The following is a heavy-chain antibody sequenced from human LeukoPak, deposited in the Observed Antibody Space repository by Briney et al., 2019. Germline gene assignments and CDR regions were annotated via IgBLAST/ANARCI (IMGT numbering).Heavy chain of an antibody. Sequence: SETLSLTCSVSGGSLSSYYWSWIRQPPGKGLEWIGYIYSSGSTNYNPSLKSRATISVDTSKNHFSLNLTSVTAADTALYYCARNYYYYYMDVWGKGTTVTVSS. V-gene: IGHV4-59*08. CDR1: GGSLSSYY. CDR3: ARNYYYYYMDV. CDR2: IYSSGST. J-gene: IGHJ6*03.